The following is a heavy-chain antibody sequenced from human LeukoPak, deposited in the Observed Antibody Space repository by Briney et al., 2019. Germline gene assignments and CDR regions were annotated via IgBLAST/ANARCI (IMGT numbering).Heavy chain of an antibody. CDR1: GYTFTSYG. CDR2: ISAYNGNT. J-gene: IGHJ5*02. D-gene: IGHD3-22*01. CDR3: ARDTNYYDSSGYLPFDP. V-gene: IGHV1-18*01. Sequence: ASVKVSCKASGYTFTSYGISWVRQAPGQGLEWMGWISAYNGNTNYAQKLQGRVTMTTDTSTSTAYMELRSLRSDDTAVYYCARDTNYYDSSGYLPFDPWGQGTLVTVSS.